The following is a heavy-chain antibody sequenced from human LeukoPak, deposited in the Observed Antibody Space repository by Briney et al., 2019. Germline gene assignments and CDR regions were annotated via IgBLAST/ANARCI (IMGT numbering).Heavy chain of an antibody. CDR1: GYSFTSYW. D-gene: IGHD2-2*01. Sequence: GESLKISCKGSGYSFTSYWISWVRQMPGKGLEWMGRIDPSDSYTNYSPSFQGHVIISADKSISTAYLQWSSLKASDTAMYYCATSGKYCSSTSCHAGQDWGQGTLVTVSS. CDR3: ATSGKYCSSTSCHAGQD. J-gene: IGHJ4*02. V-gene: IGHV5-10-1*01. CDR2: IDPSDSYT.